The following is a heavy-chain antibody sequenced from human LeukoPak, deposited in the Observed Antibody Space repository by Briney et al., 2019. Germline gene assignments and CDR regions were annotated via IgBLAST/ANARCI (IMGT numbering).Heavy chain of an antibody. V-gene: IGHV4-38-2*01. CDR2: IYYSGNT. CDR3: ARVLVASSGYPSHFDY. D-gene: IGHD3-22*01. Sequence: PSETLSLTRAVSGYSISSGYYWGWIRQPPGKGLEWIGSIYYSGNTYYNPSLKSRVTISVDTSRKQFSLKLSSVTAADTAVYYCARVLVASSGYPSHFDYWGQGTLVTVSS. J-gene: IGHJ4*02. CDR1: GYSISSGYY.